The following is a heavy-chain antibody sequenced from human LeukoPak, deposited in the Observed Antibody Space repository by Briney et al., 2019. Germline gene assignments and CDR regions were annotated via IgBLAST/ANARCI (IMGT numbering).Heavy chain of an antibody. CDR2: IYYSGST. V-gene: IGHV4-39*07. J-gene: IGHJ3*02. Sequence: SETLSLTCTVSGGSISSSSYYWGWIRQPPGKGLDWIGSIYYSGSTYYNPSLKSRVTISVDTSKNQFSLNLSSVTAADTAVYYCARERIAVDYYGSGSYYEGNAFDIWGQGTMVTVSS. CDR3: ARERIAVDYYGSGSYYEGNAFDI. CDR1: GGSISSSSYY. D-gene: IGHD3-10*01.